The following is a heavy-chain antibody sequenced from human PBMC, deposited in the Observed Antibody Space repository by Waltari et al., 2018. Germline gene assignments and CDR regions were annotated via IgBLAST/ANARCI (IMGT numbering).Heavy chain of an antibody. CDR2: IYYSGST. CDR3: AVTPDLPFDY. D-gene: IGHD4-17*01. CDR1: GGSISSSSYY. Sequence: QLQLQESGPGLVKPSETLSLTCTVSGGSISSSSYYWGWIRQPPGKGLEWIGSIYYSGSTYDNPSLKSRVTISVDTSKNQFSLKLGSVTAADTAVYYCAVTPDLPFDYWGQGTLVTVSS. V-gene: IGHV4-39*01. J-gene: IGHJ4*02.